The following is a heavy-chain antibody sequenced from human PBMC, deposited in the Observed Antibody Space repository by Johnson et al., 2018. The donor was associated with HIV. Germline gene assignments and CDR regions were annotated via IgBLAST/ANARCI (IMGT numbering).Heavy chain of an antibody. J-gene: IGHJ3*02. CDR3: VGGEEGAFDI. Sequence: LESGGGLVQPGGSLRLSCAVSGFSFSSYAMSWVRQAPGTGLEWVSVIYSGGSTYYADSVKGRFTISRDNAKNSLFLQMTSLTAEDTAVFSCVGGEEGAFDIWGQGTMVTVSS. CDR2: IYSGGST. CDR1: GFSFSSYA. D-gene: IGHD1-26*01. V-gene: IGHV3-23*03.